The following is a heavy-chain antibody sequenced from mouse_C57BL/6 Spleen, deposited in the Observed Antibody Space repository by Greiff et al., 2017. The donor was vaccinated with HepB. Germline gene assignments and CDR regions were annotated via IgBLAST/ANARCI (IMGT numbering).Heavy chain of an antibody. J-gene: IGHJ2*01. CDR1: GYTFTSYW. D-gene: IGHD1-1*01. V-gene: IGHV1-64*01. CDR2: IHPNSGST. Sequence: QVQLQQPGAELVKPGASVKLSCKASGYTFTSYWMHWVKQRPGQGLEWIGMIHPNSGSTNYNEKFKSKATLTVDKSSITAYMQLSSLTSEDSAVYYCAYYYGSKEYWGQGTTLTVSS. CDR3: AYYYGSKEY.